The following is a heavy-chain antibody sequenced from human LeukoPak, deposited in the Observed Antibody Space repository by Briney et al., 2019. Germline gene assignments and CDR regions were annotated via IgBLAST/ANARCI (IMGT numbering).Heavy chain of an antibody. V-gene: IGHV1-18*04. Sequence: GASAKVSCKPSGYTFTSYGISWVRQAPGQGLEWMGWISAYNGNTNYAQKLQGRVTMTTDTSTSTAYMELRSLRSDDTAVYYCARDSVGYYDILTGYYYPSRFDYWGQGTLVTVSS. CDR1: GYTFTSYG. CDR2: ISAYNGNT. CDR3: ARDSVGYYDILTGYYYPSRFDY. J-gene: IGHJ4*02. D-gene: IGHD3-9*01.